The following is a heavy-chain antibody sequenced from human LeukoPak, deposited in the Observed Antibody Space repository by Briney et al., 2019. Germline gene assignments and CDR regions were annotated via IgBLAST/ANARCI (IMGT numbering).Heavy chain of an antibody. V-gene: IGHV4-61*02. CDR3: ARTAYDYVWGSSIDY. J-gene: IGHJ4*02. CDR1: GGSISSGSYY. CDR2: IYTSGST. Sequence: SQTLSLTCTVSGGSISSGSYYRSWIRQPAGKGLEWIGRIYTSGSTNYNPSLKSRVTISVDTSKNQFSLKLSSVTAADTAVYYCARTAYDYVWGSSIDYWGQGTLVTVSS. D-gene: IGHD3-16*01.